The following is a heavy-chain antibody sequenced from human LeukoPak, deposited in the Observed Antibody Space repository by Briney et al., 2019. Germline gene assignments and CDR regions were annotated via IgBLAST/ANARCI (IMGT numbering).Heavy chain of an antibody. CDR1: GFTFRTYE. J-gene: IGHJ4*02. Sequence: GGSLRLSCAASGFTFRTYEMTWVRQAPGKGLEWVSHISTSGSTINYADSVKGRFTISRDNAKNSLYLQMNSLRAEDTAVYYCARGGSCFVHWGQGTLVTVSS. V-gene: IGHV3-48*03. CDR3: ARGGSCFVH. CDR2: ISTSGSTI. D-gene: IGHD1-26*01.